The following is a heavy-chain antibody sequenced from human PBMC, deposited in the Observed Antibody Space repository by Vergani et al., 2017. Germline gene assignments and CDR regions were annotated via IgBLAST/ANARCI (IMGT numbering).Heavy chain of an antibody. CDR1: GGSFSGYY. V-gene: IGHV4-34*01. D-gene: IGHD2-2*01. CDR3: ARDMGYCSSTSCYYYFDY. J-gene: IGHJ4*02. CDR2: INHSGST. Sequence: QVQLQQWGAGLLKPSETLSLTCAVYGGSFSGYYWSWIRQPPGKGLEWIGEINHSGSTNYNPSLKSRVTISVDTSKKQFSLKLSSVTAADTAVYYCARDMGYCSSTSCYYYFDYWGQGTLVTVSS.